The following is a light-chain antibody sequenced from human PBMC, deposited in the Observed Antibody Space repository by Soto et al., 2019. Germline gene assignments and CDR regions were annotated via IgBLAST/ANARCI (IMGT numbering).Light chain of an antibody. CDR1: QSISNR. V-gene: IGKV1-12*01. J-gene: IGKJ1*01. Sequence: TLYISTLAASVGNRFTITVRASQSISNRLAWYHQKPGKAPKLLIYAASSLQSGVPSRFSGSGSGTDFTLTITRLEREDFTPYYRQHGTIRPPTFGQGTKVDIK. CDR2: AAS. CDR3: QHGTIRPPT.